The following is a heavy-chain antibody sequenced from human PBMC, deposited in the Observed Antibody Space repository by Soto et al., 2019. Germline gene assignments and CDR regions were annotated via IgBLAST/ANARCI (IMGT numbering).Heavy chain of an antibody. D-gene: IGHD3-16*02. J-gene: IGHJ3*02. CDR2: IHYSGST. V-gene: IGHV4-59*01. CDR1: GGSISSYY. CDR3: ARGTVITFGGVIAHDAIDI. Sequence: SETLSLTCTVSGGSISSYYWSWIRQPPGKGLEWIGYIHYSGSTNYNPSLKSRVTISVDTSKNQFSLKLSSVTAADTAVYYCARGTVITFGGVIAHDAIDIWRQGTMVTVSS.